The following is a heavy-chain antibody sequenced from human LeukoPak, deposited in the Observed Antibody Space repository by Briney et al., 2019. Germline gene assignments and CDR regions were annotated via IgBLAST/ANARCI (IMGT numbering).Heavy chain of an antibody. CDR3: ARANAEGSIAARPSPVFDY. CDR1: GYTFTGYY. V-gene: IGHV1-2*02. J-gene: IGHJ4*02. CDR2: INPNSGGT. D-gene: IGHD6-6*01. Sequence: GASVKVSCKASGYTFTGYYMHWVRQAPGQGLEWMGWINPNSGGTNYAQKFQGRVTMTRDTSISTAYMELSRLRSDDTAVYYCARANAEGSIAARPSPVFDYWGQGTLVTVSS.